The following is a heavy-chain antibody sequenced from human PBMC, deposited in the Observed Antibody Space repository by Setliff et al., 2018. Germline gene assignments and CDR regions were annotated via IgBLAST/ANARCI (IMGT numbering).Heavy chain of an antibody. V-gene: IGHV4-38-2*02. CDR3: ASIPSSGWYYYKGMDV. CDR2: IYHRGST. D-gene: IGHD6-19*01. Sequence: PSETLSLTGTVSGYSISSGYYWGWIRQPPGKGLEWIGSIYHRGSTYYNPSLKSRVTISVDTSKNQFSLKLCSVTAADTAVYYCASIPSSGWYYYKGMDVWGQGTTVTVSS. J-gene: IGHJ6*02. CDR1: GYSISSGYY.